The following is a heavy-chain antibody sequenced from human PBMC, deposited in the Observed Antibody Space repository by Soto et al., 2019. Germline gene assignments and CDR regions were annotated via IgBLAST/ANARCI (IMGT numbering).Heavy chain of an antibody. CDR3: ARPSRDCSGGSCYSVVGMDV. V-gene: IGHV3-53*01. J-gene: IGHJ6*02. D-gene: IGHD2-15*01. Sequence: GGSLRLSCTASGFALSSYSIGWVRQAPGKGLEWVSVIYSGGSTYYADSVKGRFTISRDNSKNTLYLQMNGLRAEDTAVYYCARPSRDCSGGSCYSVVGMDVWGQGTTVTVSS. CDR2: IYSGGST. CDR1: GFALSSYS.